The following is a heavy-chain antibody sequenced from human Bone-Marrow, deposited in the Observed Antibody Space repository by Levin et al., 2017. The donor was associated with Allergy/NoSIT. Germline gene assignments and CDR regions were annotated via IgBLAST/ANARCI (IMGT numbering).Heavy chain of an antibody. CDR2: FLPPFGLA. V-gene: IGHV1-69*04. D-gene: IGHD2-21*02. CDR1: GVNFSNYG. Sequence: SVKVSCKASGVNFSNYGINWLRQAPGQGLEGRGTFLPPFGLAASGQKFQGRVTITADKSTSIAYMEMSSLTSRDTAVYYCARRAHCGGDCFAFDIWGQGTMITVSS. J-gene: IGHJ3*02. CDR3: ARRAHCGGDCFAFDI.